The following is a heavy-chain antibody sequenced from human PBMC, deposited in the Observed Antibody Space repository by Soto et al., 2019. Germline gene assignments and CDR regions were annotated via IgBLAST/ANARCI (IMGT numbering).Heavy chain of an antibody. CDR1: RFTFSTFA. V-gene: IGHV3-21*06. CDR3: ARVKGIAVFGTPRWFDP. Sequence: GGSLRLSCAASRFTFSTFAMSWVRQAPGKGLEWVAAISGSGSTIYYADSVKGRFTISRDNAKNSLYLQMNSLRAEDTAVYYCARVKGIAVFGTPRWFDPWGQGTLVTVSS. D-gene: IGHD6-13*01. J-gene: IGHJ5*02. CDR2: ISGSGSTI.